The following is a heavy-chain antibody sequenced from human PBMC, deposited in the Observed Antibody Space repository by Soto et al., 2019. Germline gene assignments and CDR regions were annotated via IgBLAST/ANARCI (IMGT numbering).Heavy chain of an antibody. CDR2: ISNSGSTI. J-gene: IGHJ4*02. Sequence: GGSLRLSCAASGFTFSSYSMNWVRQAPGKGLEWVSYISNSGSTIYYADSVKGRFTISRDSAKNSLYLQMNSLRDEDTAVYYCARDKGYSGYGVDYWGQGTLVTVSS. CDR3: ARDKGYSGYGVDY. D-gene: IGHD5-12*01. CDR1: GFTFSSYS. V-gene: IGHV3-48*02.